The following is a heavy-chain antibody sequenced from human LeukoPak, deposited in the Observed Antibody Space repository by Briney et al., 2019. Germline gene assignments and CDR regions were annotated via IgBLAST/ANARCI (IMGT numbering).Heavy chain of an antibody. CDR3: AKQRASYGYVFDY. J-gene: IGHJ4*02. CDR2: IRGSGDGTST. CDR1: GFTFSSFA. D-gene: IGHD5-18*01. V-gene: IGHV3-23*01. Sequence: GGSLRLSCAASGFTFSSFAMSWVRQAPGKGLEWVSNIRGSGDGTSTYYADSVKGRFTISRDNSNNMLYLQMNSLRAEDTATYYCAKQRASYGYVFDYWGQGTLVTVSS.